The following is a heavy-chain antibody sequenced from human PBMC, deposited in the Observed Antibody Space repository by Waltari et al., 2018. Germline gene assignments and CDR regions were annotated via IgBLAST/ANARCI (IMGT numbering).Heavy chain of an antibody. Sequence: QVQLQESGPGLVKPSETLSLTCAVSGYSISSGYYWGWIRQPPGKGLEWIGSIYHSGSTHYNPSLKSRVTISVDTSKNQFSLKLSAVTAADTAVYYCARVGGYYYYDSSGFDYWGQGTLVTVSS. CDR3: ARVGGYYYYDSSGFDY. CDR1: GYSISSGYY. D-gene: IGHD3-22*01. J-gene: IGHJ4*02. CDR2: IYHSGST. V-gene: IGHV4-38-2*01.